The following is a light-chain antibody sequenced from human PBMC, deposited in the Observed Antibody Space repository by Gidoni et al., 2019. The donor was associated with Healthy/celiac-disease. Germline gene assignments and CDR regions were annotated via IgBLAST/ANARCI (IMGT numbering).Light chain of an antibody. CDR1: SSDVGGYNY. J-gene: IGLJ1*01. V-gene: IGLV2-14*03. CDR3: SSYTSSFYV. CDR2: DVS. Sequence: QSALTQPASVSGSPGQSITISCTGTSSDVGGYNYVSWYQQHPGKAPQLMIYDVSNRPSGVSNRFSGSKSGNTASLTISGLQAEDEADYYCSSYTSSFYVFGTGTKVTV.